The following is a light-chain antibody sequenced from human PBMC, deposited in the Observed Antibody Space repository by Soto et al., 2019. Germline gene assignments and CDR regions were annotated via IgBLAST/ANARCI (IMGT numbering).Light chain of an antibody. CDR3: QQYGSSQIT. Sequence: IVLTQSPDTLAVSPGEVATLSCWASQSVTSNLAWYQQKRGQAPRLLIYAASTRATGVPARFSGSGSGTDFTLTISRLEPEDFAVYYCQQYGSSQITFGQGTRLEIK. CDR1: QSVTSN. J-gene: IGKJ5*01. V-gene: IGKV3-20*01. CDR2: AAS.